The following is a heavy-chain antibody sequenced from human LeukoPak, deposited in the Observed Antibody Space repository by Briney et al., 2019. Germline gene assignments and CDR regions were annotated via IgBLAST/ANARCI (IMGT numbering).Heavy chain of an antibody. D-gene: IGHD3-10*01. Sequence: ASVKVSCKSSAYTFTTYYIHWVRQAPGQGLEWIGMIYPSTGSTYYAQRFQGRVTMTRDTSTSTVYMELGSLTSDDTAVYYCAGDWRIALVRGVINVPGGMNVWGQGTTVTVPS. J-gene: IGHJ6*02. V-gene: IGHV1-46*01. CDR2: IYPSTGST. CDR1: AYTFTTYY. CDR3: AGDWRIALVRGVINVPGGMNV.